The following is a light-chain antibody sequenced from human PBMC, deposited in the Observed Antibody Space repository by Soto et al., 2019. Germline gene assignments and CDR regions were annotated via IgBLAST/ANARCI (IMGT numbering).Light chain of an antibody. CDR2: DAS. Sequence: PSTLSSSVGDRVTITCRASQSISSWLAWYQQKPGKAPKLLIYDASSLESGVPSRFSGSGSGTEFTLTISSLQPDDFATYYCQQYNTHSGYTFGQGTKVDIK. J-gene: IGKJ2*01. CDR1: QSISSW. CDR3: QQYNTHSGYT. V-gene: IGKV1-5*01.